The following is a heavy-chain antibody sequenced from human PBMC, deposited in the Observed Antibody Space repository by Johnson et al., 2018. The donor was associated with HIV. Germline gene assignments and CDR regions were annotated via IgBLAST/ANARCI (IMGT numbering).Heavy chain of an antibody. D-gene: IGHD1-14*01. J-gene: IGHJ3*02. V-gene: IGHV3-30*02. Sequence: QVQLVESGGRVVQPGRSLRLSCAASGFIFRNYGMHWVRQAPGNGLEWVAFIRFDGSSKYYADSVKGRFTISRDNSKNTLYLQMNSLRAEDTAVYYCARDGMAATKANIWGQGTMVTVSS. CDR1: GFIFRNYG. CDR3: ARDGMAATKANI. CDR2: IRFDGSSK.